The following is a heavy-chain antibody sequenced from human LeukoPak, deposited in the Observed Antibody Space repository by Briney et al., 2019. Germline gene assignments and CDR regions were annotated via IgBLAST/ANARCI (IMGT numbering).Heavy chain of an antibody. D-gene: IGHD1-14*01. V-gene: IGHV3-7*01. J-gene: IGHJ5*02. CDR3: ARGVSGEP. Sequence: GSLRLSCAASGFTFSDYYMSWIRQAPGKGLEWVANINQDRSGKYFVDSVKGRFTISRDNAKNSLYLQMNSLRAEDTAVYYCARGVSGEPWGQGTLVTVSS. CDR1: GFTFSDYY. CDR2: INQDRSGK.